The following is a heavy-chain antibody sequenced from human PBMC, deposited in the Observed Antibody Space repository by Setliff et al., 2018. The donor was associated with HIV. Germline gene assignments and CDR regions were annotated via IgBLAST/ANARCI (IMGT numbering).Heavy chain of an antibody. J-gene: IGHJ6*02. CDR2: ISYDGNSQ. CDR1: GFTFSYYT. V-gene: IGHV3-30*04. Sequence: GGSLRLSCAASGFTFSYYTMHWIRQTPDNGLEWVAVISYDGNSQYYADSVKGRFTLSRDNFRNTLFLQMNSLRPEDTAVYYCARDCRVGWVFTYGMDVWGQGTLVTVSS. D-gene: IGHD6-13*01. CDR3: ARDCRVGWVFTYGMDV.